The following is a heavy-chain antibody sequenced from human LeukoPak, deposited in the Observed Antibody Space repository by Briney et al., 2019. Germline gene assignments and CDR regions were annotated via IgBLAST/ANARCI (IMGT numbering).Heavy chain of an antibody. J-gene: IGHJ4*02. CDR2: ISSGSSYI. CDR3: ARGTNWNDEDY. Sequence: GGSLRLSCAASGFTFSSYSMNWVRQAPGKGLEWVSSISSGSSYIYYADSVKGRFTISRDNAKNSLYLQMNSLRAEDTAVYYCARGTNWNDEDYWGQGTLVTVSS. D-gene: IGHD1-20*01. V-gene: IGHV3-21*01. CDR1: GFTFSSYS.